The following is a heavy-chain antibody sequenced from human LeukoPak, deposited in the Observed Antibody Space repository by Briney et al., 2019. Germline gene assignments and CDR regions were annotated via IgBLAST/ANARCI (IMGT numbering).Heavy chain of an antibody. CDR1: GFTFSSYG. J-gene: IGHJ4*02. V-gene: IGHV3-30*02. CDR3: AKDPSYYDSSGYFDY. D-gene: IGHD3-22*01. CDR2: IRYDGSNK. Sequence: GGSLRLSCSASGFTFSSYGMHWVRQAPGKGLEWVAFIRYDGSNKYYADSVKGRFTISRDNSKKTLYLQMNSLRAEDTAVYYCAKDPSYYDSSGYFDYWGQGTLVTVSS.